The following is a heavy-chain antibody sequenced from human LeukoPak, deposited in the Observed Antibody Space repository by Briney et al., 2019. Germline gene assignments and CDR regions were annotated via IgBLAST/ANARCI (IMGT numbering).Heavy chain of an antibody. D-gene: IGHD6-13*01. Sequence: GESLKISCQGSGYTFTSYWIGWVRQMPGKGLEWMGIIYPGDSDTRYSPSFQGQVTMSADKSISIAYLQWSRLKASDTAMYYCARRDSSSYYYWGQGTLVTVSS. CDR3: ARRDSSSYYY. CDR2: IYPGDSDT. J-gene: IGHJ4*02. V-gene: IGHV5-51*01. CDR1: GYTFTSYW.